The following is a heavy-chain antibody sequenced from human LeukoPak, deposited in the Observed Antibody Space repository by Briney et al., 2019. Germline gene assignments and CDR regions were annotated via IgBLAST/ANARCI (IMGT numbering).Heavy chain of an antibody. CDR1: GGSISSYY. CDR3: ARQGPYYYGSGSYSDY. V-gene: IGHV4-59*08. CDR2: IYYSGST. D-gene: IGHD3-10*01. Sequence: RPSETLSLTCTVSGGSISSYYWSWIRQPPGKGLEWVGYIYYSGSTNYNPSLKSRVTISVGTSKNQFSLKLSSVTAADTAVYYCARQGPYYYGSGSYSDYWGQGTLVTVSS. J-gene: IGHJ4*02.